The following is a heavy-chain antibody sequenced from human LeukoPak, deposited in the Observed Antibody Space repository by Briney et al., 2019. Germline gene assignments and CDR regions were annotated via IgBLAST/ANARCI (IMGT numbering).Heavy chain of an antibody. D-gene: IGHD5-12*01. Sequence: ASVKVSCKASGYTFTSYDINWVRQATGQGLEWMGWMNPNSGSTGYAQKFQGRLTITRNPSISTAYMELSGLRSEDTAVYYCARGRSTGYPYYFEYWGQGTLVTVSS. CDR3: ARGRSTGYPYYFEY. CDR2: MNPNSGST. J-gene: IGHJ4*02. V-gene: IGHV1-8*03. CDR1: GYTFTSYD.